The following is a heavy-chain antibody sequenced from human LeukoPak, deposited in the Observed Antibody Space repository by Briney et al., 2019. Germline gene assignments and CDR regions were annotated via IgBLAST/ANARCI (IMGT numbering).Heavy chain of an antibody. J-gene: IGHJ4*02. CDR1: GGSISSYY. CDR2: IYYSGST. D-gene: IGHD2-15*01. Sequence: SETLSLTCTVSGGSISSYYWSWIRQPPGKGLEWIGYIYYSGSTNYHPSLKSRVTISVDTPKNQFSLKLRSVTAADTAVYYCASFDCSGGSCYFDYWGQGTLVTVSS. CDR3: ASFDCSGGSCYFDY. V-gene: IGHV4-59*01.